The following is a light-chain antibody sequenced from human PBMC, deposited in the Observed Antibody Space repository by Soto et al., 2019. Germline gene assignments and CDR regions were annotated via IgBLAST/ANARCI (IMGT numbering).Light chain of an antibody. CDR3: QQSFSSPPWT. Sequence: DIQMTQSPSSLSASVGDSVTITCRASQNIKTYLNWYQQKPGKAPNLLIYAASSLHSGVPSRFSGSGSGTDFTLTISSLQPEDFATYYCQQSFSSPPWTFGQWTKVDI. J-gene: IGKJ1*01. CDR2: AAS. V-gene: IGKV1-39*01. CDR1: QNIKTY.